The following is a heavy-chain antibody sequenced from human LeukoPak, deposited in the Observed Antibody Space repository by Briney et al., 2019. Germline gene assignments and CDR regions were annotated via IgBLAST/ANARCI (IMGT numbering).Heavy chain of an antibody. D-gene: IGHD1-26*01. CDR1: GGSFSGYY. Sequence: SETLSLTCAVYGGSFSGYYWSWIRQPPGKGLEWIGEINHSGSTNYNPSLKSRVTISVDTSKNQFSLKLSSVTAADTAVYYCARVMGATQIDYWGQGTLVTVSS. V-gene: IGHV4-34*01. CDR3: ARVMGATQIDY. J-gene: IGHJ4*02. CDR2: INHSGST.